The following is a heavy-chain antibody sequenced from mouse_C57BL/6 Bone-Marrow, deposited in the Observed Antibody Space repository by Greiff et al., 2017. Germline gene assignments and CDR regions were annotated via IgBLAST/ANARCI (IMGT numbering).Heavy chain of an antibody. Sequence: VQLVESGPGLVQPSQSLSITCTVSGFSLTSYGVHWVRPSPGKGLGWLGVIWSGGSTDYNAAFMYSLSISKDNTKSQVFFKMNSLQADDTAIYYCSSYYRDAMDYWGQGTAVTVSS. V-gene: IGHV2-2*01. J-gene: IGHJ4*01. CDR1: GFSLTSYG. CDR3: SSYYRDAMDY. D-gene: IGHD2-14*01. CDR2: IWSGGST.